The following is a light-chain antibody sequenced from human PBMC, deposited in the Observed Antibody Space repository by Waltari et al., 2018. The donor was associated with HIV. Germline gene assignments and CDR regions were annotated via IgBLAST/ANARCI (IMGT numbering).Light chain of an antibody. V-gene: IGKV3-20*01. CDR3: KNYGISFR. J-gene: IGKJ3*01. Sequence: EIVLTQSPGTLSLSPGERSTLSCRARQSVSSNYLACYQQKPGQAPRLFIYGASSRATGIPDRFSGSGSGTDFNLTINRLEPEDFAVYYCKNYGISFRFGPGTRVDMK. CDR2: GAS. CDR1: QSVSSNY.